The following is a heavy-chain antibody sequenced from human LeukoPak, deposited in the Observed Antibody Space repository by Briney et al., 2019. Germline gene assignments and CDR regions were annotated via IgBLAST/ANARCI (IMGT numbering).Heavy chain of an antibody. CDR1: GGSFSGYY. CDR3: ARGGPIRLYAFDI. Sequence: PSETLSLTCAVYGGSFSGYYWSWIRQPPGKGLEWIGEINHSGSTNYNPSLKSRVTISVDTSKNQFSLKLSSVTAADTAVYYCARGGPIRLYAFDIWGQGTMVTVSS. CDR2: INHSGST. V-gene: IGHV4-34*01. J-gene: IGHJ3*02.